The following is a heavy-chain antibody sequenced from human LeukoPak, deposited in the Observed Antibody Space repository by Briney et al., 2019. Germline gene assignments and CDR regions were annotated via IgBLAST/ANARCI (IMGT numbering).Heavy chain of an antibody. J-gene: IGHJ3*02. V-gene: IGHV1-69*13. Sequence: SVKVSCKASGGTFSSYAISWVRQAPGQGLEWMGGIIPIFGTANYAQKFQGRVTITADEPTSTAYMELSSLRSEDTAVYYCARYYYYDSSGYYYYAFDIWGQGTMVTVSS. CDR2: IIPIFGTA. D-gene: IGHD3-22*01. CDR3: ARYYYYDSSGYYYYAFDI. CDR1: GGTFSSYA.